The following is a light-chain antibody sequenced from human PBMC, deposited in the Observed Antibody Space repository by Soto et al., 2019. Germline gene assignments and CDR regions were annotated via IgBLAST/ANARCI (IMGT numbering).Light chain of an antibody. V-gene: IGKV2-30*01. CDR1: QSLVYRDGNTY. J-gene: IGKJ4*01. Sequence: DVVMTQSPLSLPVTLGQPASISCRSSQSLVYRDGNTYLNWFQQRPGQSPRRLIYRVFNRDSGVPDRFSGSGSGTHFTLKISRVEAEDVGVYYCMQGTHWPLTFGGGTKVEIK. CDR2: RVF. CDR3: MQGTHWPLT.